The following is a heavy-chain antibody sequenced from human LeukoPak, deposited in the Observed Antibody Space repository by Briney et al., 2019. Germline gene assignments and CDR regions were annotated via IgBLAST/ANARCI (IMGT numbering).Heavy chain of an antibody. CDR3: ARGGYYDSSGSYDY. V-gene: IGHV4-34*01. Sequence: SETLSLTCAVYGGSFSGYYWSWIRKPPGKGLEWIGEINHSGSTNYNPSLKSRVTISVDTSKNQFSLKLSSVTAADTAVYYCARGGYYDSSGSYDYWGQGTLVTVSS. J-gene: IGHJ4*02. CDR1: GGSFSGYY. D-gene: IGHD3-22*01. CDR2: INHSGST.